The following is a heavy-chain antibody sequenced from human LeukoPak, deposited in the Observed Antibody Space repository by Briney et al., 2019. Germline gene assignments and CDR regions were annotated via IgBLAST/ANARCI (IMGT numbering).Heavy chain of an antibody. Sequence: GGSLRLSCAASGFTFNRYAMSWVRQAPGKGLEWVSAISGSGGSTYYADSVKGRFTISRDNSKNTLNLQMNSLRAEDTAVYYCAKPAYGTYLGFEYWGQGTLVTVSS. CDR3: AKPAYGTYLGFEY. J-gene: IGHJ4*02. D-gene: IGHD7-27*01. CDR1: GFTFNRYA. V-gene: IGHV3-23*01. CDR2: ISGSGGST.